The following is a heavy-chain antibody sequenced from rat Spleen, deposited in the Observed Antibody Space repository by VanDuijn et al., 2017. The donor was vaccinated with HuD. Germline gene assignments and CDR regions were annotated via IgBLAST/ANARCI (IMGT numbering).Heavy chain of an antibody. V-gene: IGHV5-31*01. Sequence: EVQLVESGGGLVQPGRSLKLSCVASGFTFNNYWMTWIRQAPGKGLEWIASISNTGSSIYYPDSVKGRFTISRHNTQNTLYLQMNSLRSEDTATYYCTTDAWGAYWGQGTLVTVSS. D-gene: IGHD5-1*01. CDR2: ISNTGSSI. CDR1: GFTFNNYW. CDR3: TTDAWGAY. J-gene: IGHJ3*01.